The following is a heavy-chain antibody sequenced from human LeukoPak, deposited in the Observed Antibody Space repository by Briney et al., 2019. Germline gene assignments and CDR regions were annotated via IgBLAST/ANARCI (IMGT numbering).Heavy chain of an antibody. Sequence: SETLSLTCTVSGGSISSYYWIWIRQPPGKGLEWIGYIYYSGSTNYNPSLKSRVTISVDTSKNQFSLKLSSVTAADTAVYYCARDLYGSGSYLGYWGQGTLVTVSS. CDR2: IYYSGST. D-gene: IGHD3-10*01. V-gene: IGHV4-59*01. J-gene: IGHJ4*02. CDR1: GGSISSYY. CDR3: ARDLYGSGSYLGY.